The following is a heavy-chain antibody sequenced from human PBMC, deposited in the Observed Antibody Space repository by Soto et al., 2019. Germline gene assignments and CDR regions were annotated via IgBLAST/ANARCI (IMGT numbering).Heavy chain of an antibody. Sequence: PGGSLRLSCAASGFTFSDSYMSWIRQAPGKGLEWVSYISSSRTTIYYADSVKGRFTISRDNAKTSLYLQMDSLRAEDTAVYYCARSAPLRTSTYYYDSSSRYYVRPIDYWGQGTLVTVSS. V-gene: IGHV3-11*01. CDR1: GFTFSDSY. CDR2: ISSSRTTI. D-gene: IGHD3-22*01. CDR3: ARSAPLRTSTYYYDSSSRYYVRPIDY. J-gene: IGHJ4*02.